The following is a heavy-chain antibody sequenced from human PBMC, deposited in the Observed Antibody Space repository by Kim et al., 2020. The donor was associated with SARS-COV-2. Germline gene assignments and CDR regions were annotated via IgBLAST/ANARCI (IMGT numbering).Heavy chain of an antibody. Sequence: KDCGGTTESAASVKGRFTISRDDSKSIAYLQMNSMKTEDTAVYYCTRMDYWGQGTLVTVSS. J-gene: IGHJ4*02. CDR3: TRMDY. CDR2: KDCGGTT. V-gene: IGHV3-49*02.